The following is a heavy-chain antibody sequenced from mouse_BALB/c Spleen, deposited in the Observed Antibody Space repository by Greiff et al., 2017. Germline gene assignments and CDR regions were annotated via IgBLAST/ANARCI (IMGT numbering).Heavy chain of an antibody. Sequence: VQLQQSGAELVRPGSSVKISCKASGYAFSSYWMNWVKQRPGQGLEWIGQIYPGDGDTNYNGKFKGKATLTADKSSSTAYMQLSSLTSEDSAVYFCERGGIYDGYSYWYFDVWGAGTTVTVSS. J-gene: IGHJ1*01. CDR2: IYPGDGDT. V-gene: IGHV1-80*01. CDR1: GYAFSSYW. CDR3: ERGGIYDGYSYWYFDV. D-gene: IGHD2-3*01.